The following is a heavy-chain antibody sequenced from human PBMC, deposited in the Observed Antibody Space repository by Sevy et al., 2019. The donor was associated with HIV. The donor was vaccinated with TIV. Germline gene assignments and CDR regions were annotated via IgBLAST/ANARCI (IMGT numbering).Heavy chain of an antibody. V-gene: IGHV1-18*01. CDR1: GYTFITYG. CDR2: ISPYNGNT. CDR3: ARDWVSGDVLSGYYPYFDY. J-gene: IGHJ4*02. Sequence: ASVKVSCKASGYTFITYGISWVRQAPGQGLEWMGWISPYNGNTKSVQSLQGRVTMTTDTSTCTAYMELRSLGTDDTAVYYCARDWVSGDVLSGYYPYFDYWGQGTLVTVSS. D-gene: IGHD3-22*01.